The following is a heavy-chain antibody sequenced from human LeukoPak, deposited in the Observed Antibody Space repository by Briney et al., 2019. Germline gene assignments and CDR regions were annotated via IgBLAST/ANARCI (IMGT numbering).Heavy chain of an antibody. V-gene: IGHV3-64*04. CDR3: AREERGSYCSGGNCYSNY. J-gene: IGHJ4*02. CDR2: ISSNGGST. CDR1: GFTFSSYA. D-gene: IGHD2-15*01. Sequence: GGSLRLSCSASGFTFSSYAMHWVRQAPGKGLEYVSAISSNGGSTYYADSVKGRFTISRDNSKNTLYLQMNSLRAEDTAVYYCAREERGSYCSGGNCYSNYWGQGTLVTVSS.